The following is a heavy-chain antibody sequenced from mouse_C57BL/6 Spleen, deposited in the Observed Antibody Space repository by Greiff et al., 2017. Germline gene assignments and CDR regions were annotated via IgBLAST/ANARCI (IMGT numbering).Heavy chain of an antibody. J-gene: IGHJ4*01. Sequence: VQLQQPGAELVRPGTSVKLSCKASGYTFTTYCMHWVKQRPGQGLEWIGMIDPSDSYTKYNQKFKGKATLTVDTSSSTAYMQLSSLTSEDSAVXYCASEGRSTRDAMDYWGQGTSVTVSS. CDR1: GYTFTTYC. D-gene: IGHD1-1*01. V-gene: IGHV1-59*01. CDR2: IDPSDSYT. CDR3: ASEGRSTRDAMDY.